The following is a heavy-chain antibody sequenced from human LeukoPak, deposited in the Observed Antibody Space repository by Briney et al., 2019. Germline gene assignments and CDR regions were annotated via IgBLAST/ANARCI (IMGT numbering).Heavy chain of an antibody. D-gene: IGHD3-22*01. Sequence: KSSETLSLTCTVSGGSISSSSYYWGWIRQPPGKGLEWIGSIYYSGSTYYNPSLKSRVTISVDTSKNQFSLKLSSVTAADTAVYYCVRGPYKYDSSGNFDYWGQGTLVTVSS. V-gene: IGHV4-39*07. J-gene: IGHJ4*02. CDR3: VRGPYKYDSSGNFDY. CDR2: IYYSGST. CDR1: GGSISSSSYY.